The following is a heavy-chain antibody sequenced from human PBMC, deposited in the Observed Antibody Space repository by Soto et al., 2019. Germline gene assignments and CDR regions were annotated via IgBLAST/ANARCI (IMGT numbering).Heavy chain of an antibody. J-gene: IGHJ4*02. Sequence: EVQLVESGGGLVQPGRSLRLSCVASGFTFDDYAMHWVRQAPGKGLEWVSGISWNSDSIGYADSVKGRFTISRDNAKKPLYLQMNSLRAEDTALYYCAKSPNYGDSISYFDFWGQGTLVTVSS. V-gene: IGHV3-9*01. CDR1: GFTFDDYA. D-gene: IGHD4-17*01. CDR3: AKSPNYGDSISYFDF. CDR2: ISWNSDSI.